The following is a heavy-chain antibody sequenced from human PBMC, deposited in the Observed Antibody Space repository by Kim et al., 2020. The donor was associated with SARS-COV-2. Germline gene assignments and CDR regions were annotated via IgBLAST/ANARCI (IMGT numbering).Heavy chain of an antibody. J-gene: IGHJ6*02. D-gene: IGHD3-22*01. Sequence: ADSVKGLFTISRDNPKNTLFLQINSLRAEDTAVYYCAKSRSPYYYDSMDVWGQGTTVTVSS. V-gene: IGHV3-23*01. CDR3: AKSRSPYYYDSMDV.